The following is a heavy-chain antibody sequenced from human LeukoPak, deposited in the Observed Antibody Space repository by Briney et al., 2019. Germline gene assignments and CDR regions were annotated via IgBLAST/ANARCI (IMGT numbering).Heavy chain of an antibody. J-gene: IGHJ4*02. CDR1: GFTFSSYA. V-gene: IGHV3-23*01. CDR3: ARRDSSGSHYFDF. CDR2: ISDSGGTR. Sequence: QPGGSLRLSCAASGFTFSSYAMSWVRQAPGKGLEWVSVISDSGGTRYYADSVKGRLTISRDNSKNTLYLQMNSLRAEDTAVYYCARRDSSGSHYFDFWGQGTLVTVSS. D-gene: IGHD3-22*01.